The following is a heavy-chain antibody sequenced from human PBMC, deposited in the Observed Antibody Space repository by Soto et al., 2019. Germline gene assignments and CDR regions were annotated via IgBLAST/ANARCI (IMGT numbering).Heavy chain of an antibody. D-gene: IGHD6-13*01. V-gene: IGHV3-23*01. CDR1: GFTLWSYA. CDR2: ISGSGGST. J-gene: IGHJ4*02. CDR3: AKVRDPLQQLVPFDY. Sequence: GGSLRLSCAAPGFTLWSYAMGLVRQAPREGLEWVSVISGSGGSTYFADSVKGRFTISRDNSKNTLYLQMNSLRADETAVYYCAKVRDPLQQLVPFDYWGQGTLVTVSS.